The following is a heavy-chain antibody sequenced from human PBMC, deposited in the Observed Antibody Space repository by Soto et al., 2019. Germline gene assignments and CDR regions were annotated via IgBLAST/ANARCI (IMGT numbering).Heavy chain of an antibody. CDR1: GGSFSGYY. V-gene: IGHV4-34*01. J-gene: IGHJ4*02. D-gene: IGHD6-13*01. CDR2: INHSGST. CDR3: ARGPEQQLIHY. Sequence: SETLSLTCAVYGGSFSGYYWSWIRQPPGKGLEWIGEINHSGSTNYNPSLKSRVTISVDTSKNQFSLKLSSVTAADTAVYYCARGPEQQLIHYWGLGTLVTVSS.